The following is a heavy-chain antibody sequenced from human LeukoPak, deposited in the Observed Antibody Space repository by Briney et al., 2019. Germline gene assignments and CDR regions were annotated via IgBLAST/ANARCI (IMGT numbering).Heavy chain of an antibody. Sequence: GSLRLSCAASGFTFSSYAMSWVRQAPGKGLEWVSAISGSGGSTYYADSVKGRFTISRDNSKNTLYLQMNSLRAEDTAVYYCAKPYGYYGSGSYSPFDYWGQGTLVTVSS. J-gene: IGHJ4*02. CDR2: ISGSGGST. CDR1: GFTFSSYA. V-gene: IGHV3-23*01. D-gene: IGHD3-10*01. CDR3: AKPYGYYGSGSYSPFDY.